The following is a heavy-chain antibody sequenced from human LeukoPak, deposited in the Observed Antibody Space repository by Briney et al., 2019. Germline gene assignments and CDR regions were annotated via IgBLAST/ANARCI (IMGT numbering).Heavy chain of an antibody. CDR1: GYSFVSHW. D-gene: IGHD3-3*01. J-gene: IGHJ3*01. CDR2: IYPGDSDT. V-gene: IGHV5-51*01. CDR3: ARRPSYDFWSGYYGVDGLDV. Sequence: GESLKISCKTSGYSFVSHWIVWVRQMPGKGLEWLGIIYPGDSDTRYSPSFQGQVTISADKSISTAYLHWSSLRASDTAMYYCARRPSYDFWSGYYGVDGLDVWGQGTMVTVSS.